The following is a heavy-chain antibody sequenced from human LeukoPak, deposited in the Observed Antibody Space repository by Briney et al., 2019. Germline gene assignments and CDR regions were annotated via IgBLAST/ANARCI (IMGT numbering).Heavy chain of an antibody. CDR2: IYYSGST. J-gene: IGHJ4*02. V-gene: IGHV4-59*08. Sequence: PSETLSLTCTVSGGSISSYYWSWIRQPRGKGLEWIGYIYYSGSTNYNPSLKSRVTISVDTSKNQFSLKLSSVTAADTAVYYCAGTGYSSSPWGQGTLVTVSS. D-gene: IGHD6-13*01. CDR3: AGTGYSSSP. CDR1: GGSISSYY.